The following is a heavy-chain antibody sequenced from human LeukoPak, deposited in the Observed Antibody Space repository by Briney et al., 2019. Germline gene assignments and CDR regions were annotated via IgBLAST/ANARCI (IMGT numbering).Heavy chain of an antibody. CDR2: ISSSSSYI. CDR3: ASITLPAA. Sequence: PGGSLRLSCAASGFTFSSYSMNWVCQAPGKGLEWVSSISSSSSYIYDADSVKGRFTISRDNAKNSPYLQMNSLRAEDTAVYYCASITLPAAWGQGTLVTVSS. CDR1: GFTFSSYS. V-gene: IGHV3-21*01. J-gene: IGHJ5*02.